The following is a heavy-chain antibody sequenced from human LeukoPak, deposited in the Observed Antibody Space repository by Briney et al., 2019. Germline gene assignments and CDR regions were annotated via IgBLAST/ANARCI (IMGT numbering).Heavy chain of an antibody. CDR2: IKSNSDGGTA. Sequence: PGGSLRLSCAASGFSFSISWMNWVRQAPGKGLEWVGHIKSNSDGGTADYAAPVRGRFTISRDDSKRTLYLEMNSLKTEDTAVYYCHAKPVGYTGYDRPWGQGTLVTVSS. CDR1: GFSFSISW. D-gene: IGHD5-12*01. J-gene: IGHJ4*02. CDR3: HAKPVGYTGYDRP. V-gene: IGHV3-15*01.